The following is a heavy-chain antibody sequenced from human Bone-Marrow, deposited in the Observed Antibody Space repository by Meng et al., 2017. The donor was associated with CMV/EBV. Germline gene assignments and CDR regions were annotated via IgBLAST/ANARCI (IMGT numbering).Heavy chain of an antibody. CDR2: MNPNSGNT. CDR1: GYTFTSYD. D-gene: IGHD4-23*01. V-gene: IGHV1-8*03. J-gene: IGHJ4*02. CDR3: AGVGKPTVVTGQFDY. Sequence: ASVKVSCKASGYTFTSYDINWVRQATGQGLEWMGWMNPNSGNTGYAQKFQGRVTITADKSTSTAYMELSSLRSEDTAVYYCAGVGKPTVVTGQFDYWGQGTLVTVSS.